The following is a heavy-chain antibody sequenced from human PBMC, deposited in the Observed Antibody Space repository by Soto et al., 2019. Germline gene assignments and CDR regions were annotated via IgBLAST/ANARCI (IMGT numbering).Heavy chain of an antibody. CDR3: AIPSYYYDSSGYPLEDY. CDR2: ISYDGSNK. V-gene: IGHV3-30-3*01. D-gene: IGHD3-22*01. Sequence: QVQLVESGGGVVQPGRSLRLSCAASGFTFSSYAMHWVRQAPGKGLEWVAVISYDGSNKYYADSVKGRFTISRDNSKHLLYLQMNSLRADDTAVYYFAIPSYYYDSSGYPLEDYWGQGTLVTVSS. J-gene: IGHJ4*02. CDR1: GFTFSSYA.